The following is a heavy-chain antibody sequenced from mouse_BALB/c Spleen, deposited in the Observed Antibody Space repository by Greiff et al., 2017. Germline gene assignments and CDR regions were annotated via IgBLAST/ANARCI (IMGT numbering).Heavy chain of an antibody. J-gene: IGHJ4*01. D-gene: IGHD2-1*01. CDR2: ISTYYGDA. V-gene: IGHV1S137*01. Sequence: VQLQQSGAELVRPGVSVKISCKGSGYTFTDYAMHWVKQSHAKSLEWIGVISTYYGDASYNQKFKGKATMTVDKSSSTAYMELARLTSEDSAIYYCARGGNYEYAMDYWGQGTSVTVSS. CDR1: GYTFTDYA. CDR3: ARGGNYEYAMDY.